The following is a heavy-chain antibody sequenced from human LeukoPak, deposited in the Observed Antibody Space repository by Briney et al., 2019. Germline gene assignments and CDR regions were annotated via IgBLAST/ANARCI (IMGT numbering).Heavy chain of an antibody. V-gene: IGHV3-64D*09. CDR1: GFTFSSYA. D-gene: IGHD3-22*01. CDR2: ISSNGGTT. J-gene: IGHJ4*02. Sequence: PGWSLRLSCSASGFTFSSYAMHWVRQAPGKGLEYVSTISSNGGTTYYADSVKGRFTISRDNSKNTLYLQMSSLRAEDTAVYYCVKGHDSSGYYLSYFDYWGQGALVTVSS. CDR3: VKGHDSSGYYLSYFDY.